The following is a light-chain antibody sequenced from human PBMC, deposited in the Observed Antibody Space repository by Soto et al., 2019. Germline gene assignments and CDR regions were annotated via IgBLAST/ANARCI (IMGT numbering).Light chain of an antibody. V-gene: IGLV8-61*01. Sequence: QTVVTQEPSFSVSPGGTVTLTCGLTSGSVSTTYSPSWYQQTPGQAPRTLIYSTNIRSSGVPDRFSGSILGNKAALTITGAQADDESDYHCMLYMGGGLVVFGGGTKVTVL. CDR1: SGSVSTTYS. J-gene: IGLJ2*01. CDR2: STN. CDR3: MLYMGGGLVV.